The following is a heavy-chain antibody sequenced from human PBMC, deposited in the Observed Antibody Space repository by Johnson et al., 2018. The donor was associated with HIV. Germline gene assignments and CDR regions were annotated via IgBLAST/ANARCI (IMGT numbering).Heavy chain of an antibody. CDR3: AKDQGYWGDDAFDV. CDR1: GFRFSNYG. Sequence: QVQLVESGGGVVQPGRSLRLSCVASGFRFSNYGIHWVRQAPGKGLEWVAVISYDGTNKYYAESVKGRFTISRDNSMKTLYLQMNSLRAEDTALYYCAKDQGYWGDDAFDVWGQGTLVIVYS. D-gene: IGHD7-27*01. CDR2: ISYDGTNK. V-gene: IGHV3-30*19. J-gene: IGHJ3*01.